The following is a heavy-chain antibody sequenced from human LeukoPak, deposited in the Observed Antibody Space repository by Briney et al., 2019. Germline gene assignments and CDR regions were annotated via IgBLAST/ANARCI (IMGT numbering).Heavy chain of an antibody. J-gene: IGHJ4*02. CDR1: GGSFNNYY. CDR2: INRRGNT. CDR3: ARQGADSSDWTFDY. Sequence: SETLSLTCAISGGSFNNYYWSWIRQPPEKGLEWIGEINRRGNTNYNPSLKSRVTISLDTSNNQYSLKLTSVSAADTAVYYCARQGADSSDWTFDYWGQGNLVTVSS. V-gene: IGHV4-34*01. D-gene: IGHD6-19*01.